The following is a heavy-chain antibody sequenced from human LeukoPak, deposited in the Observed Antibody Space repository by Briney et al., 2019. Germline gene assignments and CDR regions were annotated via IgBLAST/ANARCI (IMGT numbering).Heavy chain of an antibody. CDR1: GFTVSSNY. Sequence: GGSLRLSCAASGFTVSSNYMSWVRQAPGKGLEWVANIKQDGSEKYYVDSVKGRFTISRDNAKNSLYLQMNSLRAEDTAVYYCARDLYRIAAPLDPWGQGTLVTVSS. CDR3: ARDLYRIAAPLDP. CDR2: IKQDGSEK. V-gene: IGHV3-7*01. J-gene: IGHJ5*02. D-gene: IGHD6-13*01.